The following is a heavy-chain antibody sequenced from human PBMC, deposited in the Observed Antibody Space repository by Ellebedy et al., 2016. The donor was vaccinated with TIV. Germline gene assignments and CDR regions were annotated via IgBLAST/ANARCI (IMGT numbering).Heavy chain of an antibody. V-gene: IGHV3-9*01. Sequence: SLKISXAASGFTFDDYAMHWVRQAPGKGLEWVSGISWNSGSIGYADSVKGRFTISRDNAKNSLYLQMNSLRAEDTAVYYCAKDPHFDYWGQGTLVTVSS. CDR3: AKDPHFDY. CDR2: ISWNSGSI. J-gene: IGHJ4*02. CDR1: GFTFDDYA.